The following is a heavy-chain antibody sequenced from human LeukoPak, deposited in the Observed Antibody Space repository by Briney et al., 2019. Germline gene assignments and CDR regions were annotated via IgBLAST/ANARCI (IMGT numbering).Heavy chain of an antibody. CDR1: GGSISSRSYY. CDR3: ARGGLRLGELSFPFDY. J-gene: IGHJ4*02. Sequence: SETLSLTCTVSGGSISSRSYYWGWIRQPPGKGLEWIGSIYYSGSTYYNPSLKSRVTISVDTSKNQFSLKLSSATAADTAVYYCARGGLRLGELSFPFDYWGQGILVTVSS. CDR2: IYYSGST. V-gene: IGHV4-39*07. D-gene: IGHD3-16*02.